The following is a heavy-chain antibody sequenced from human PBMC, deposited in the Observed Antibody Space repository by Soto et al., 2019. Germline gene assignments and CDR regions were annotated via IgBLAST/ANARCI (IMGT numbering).Heavy chain of an antibody. J-gene: IGHJ3*02. Sequence: GASVKLDCNTAGYTLTSYGISCIRHVPGQGIEKIGWISAYKGNTNFAQKLQGRVTMTIGTSTSTAYIELRSLRSDDTVVYYCVRLRYFDWPNPDAFDIWRQGTMVTVSS. V-gene: IGHV1-18*01. D-gene: IGHD3-9*01. CDR1: GYTLTSYG. CDR3: VRLRYFDWPNPDAFDI. CDR2: ISAYKGNT.